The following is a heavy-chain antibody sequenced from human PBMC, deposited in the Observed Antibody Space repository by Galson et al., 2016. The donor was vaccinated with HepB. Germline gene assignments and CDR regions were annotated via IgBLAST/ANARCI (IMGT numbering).Heavy chain of an antibody. CDR1: GFTLSDYP. CDR2: ISHDALNT. CDR3: AVRYSSTWYCQH. J-gene: IGHJ1*01. Sequence: STRLSCAPSGFTLSDYPMYWLRQAPGEGLEWVARISHDALNTSYADSLTGRFTISRDNSKNTLYLQMNSPGAEDTAIYYCAVRYSSTWYCQHWGRGTLVSVAS. D-gene: IGHD6-13*01. V-gene: IGHV3-30-3*01.